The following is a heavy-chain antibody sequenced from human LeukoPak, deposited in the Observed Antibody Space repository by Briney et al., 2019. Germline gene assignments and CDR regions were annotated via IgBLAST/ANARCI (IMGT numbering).Heavy chain of an antibody. Sequence: GGSLRLSCEASGFSFSNYWMSWVRQAPGKGLEWVANIKHDGSEKYYVDSVKGRFTISRDNGKNSLYVQMNSLSVEDTAVYYCARDKGTVTPRGYYYYMDVWGRGTSVTVSS. CDR1: GFSFSNYW. D-gene: IGHD4-11*01. CDR3: ARDKGTVTPRGYYYYMDV. V-gene: IGHV3-7*01. CDR2: IKHDGSEK. J-gene: IGHJ6*03.